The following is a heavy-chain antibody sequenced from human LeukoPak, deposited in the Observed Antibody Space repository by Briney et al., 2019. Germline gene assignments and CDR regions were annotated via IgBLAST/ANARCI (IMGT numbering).Heavy chain of an antibody. CDR2: ISAYNGDT. J-gene: IGHJ6*03. D-gene: IGHD3-10*01. V-gene: IGHV1-18*01. Sequence: ASVKVSCKASGYTFTSYGINRVRQAPGQGLEWMGWISAYNGDTNYAQKLQGRVTMTTDTSTSTAYMELRSLRSDDTAVYYCAKFSGSGRHYYMDVWGKGTTVTVSS. CDR1: GYTFTSYG. CDR3: AKFSGSGRHYYMDV.